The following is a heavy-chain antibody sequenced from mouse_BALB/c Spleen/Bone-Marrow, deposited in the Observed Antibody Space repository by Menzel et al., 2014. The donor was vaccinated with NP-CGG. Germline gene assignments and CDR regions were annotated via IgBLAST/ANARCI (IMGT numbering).Heavy chain of an antibody. CDR2: IDPASGNT. CDR1: GFNIKDTY. V-gene: IGHV14-3*02. CDR3: AAYYYVSSYGFAY. Sequence: VQLQQSGAELVKPGASVKLSCTASGFNIKDTYMHWVKQRPEQGLEWIGRIDPASGNTKFDPKFQGKATIASDTSSNXAYLQLSSLTSEDTAVYYCAAYYYVSSYGFAYWGQGTLVTVSA. J-gene: IGHJ3*01. D-gene: IGHD1-1*01.